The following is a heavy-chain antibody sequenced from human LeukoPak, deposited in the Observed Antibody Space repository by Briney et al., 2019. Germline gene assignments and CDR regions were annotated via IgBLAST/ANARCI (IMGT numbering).Heavy chain of an antibody. V-gene: IGHV1/OR15-1*02. J-gene: IGHJ4*02. CDR2: INPNSGGT. CDR3: ARDPLAAAGPTLIFDY. D-gene: IGHD6-13*01. Sequence: ASVKVSCKASGYIFTDYYMHWVRQAPGQELGWMGRINPNSGGTNYAQKFQGRVTMTRDTSISTAYTELSSLRSEDTAVYYCARDPLAAAGPTLIFDYWGQGTLVTVSS. CDR1: GYIFTDYY.